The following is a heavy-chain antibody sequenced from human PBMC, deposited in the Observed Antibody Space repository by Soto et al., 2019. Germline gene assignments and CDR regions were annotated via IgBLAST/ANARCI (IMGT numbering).Heavy chain of an antibody. Sequence: EVQLLESGGGLVQPGGSLRLSCAASGFTFNNYAMTWVRPAPGKGLEWVSAISGGGDTTSYADSVKGRFTVSRDGSKNTLYLQMSSLRAEYTALYYCAKGRGGSGSLTPRVDFWGQGTLVTVSS. CDR2: ISGGGDTT. CDR1: GFTFNNYA. V-gene: IGHV3-23*01. CDR3: AKGRGGSGSLTPRVDF. J-gene: IGHJ4*02. D-gene: IGHD3-10*01.